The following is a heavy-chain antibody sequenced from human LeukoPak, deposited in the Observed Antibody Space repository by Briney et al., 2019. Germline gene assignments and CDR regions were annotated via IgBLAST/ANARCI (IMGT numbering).Heavy chain of an antibody. J-gene: IGHJ4*02. V-gene: IGHV3-21*01. D-gene: IGHD3-9*01. Sequence: GGSPRLSCAASGFTFSTYAMNWVRQAPGKGLEWVSSISSASTYVHYADSVKGRFTISRDNAKNSLYLQMNSLRAEDTAVYYCARARDILTGPEYWGQGTLVTVSS. CDR3: ARARDILTGPEY. CDR2: ISSASTYV. CDR1: GFTFSTYA.